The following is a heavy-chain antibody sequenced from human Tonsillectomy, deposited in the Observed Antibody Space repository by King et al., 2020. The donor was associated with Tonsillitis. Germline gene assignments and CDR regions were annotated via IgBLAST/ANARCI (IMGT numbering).Heavy chain of an antibody. D-gene: IGHD2-15*01. CDR3: ARLAPGGEEVGWLSWFAP. V-gene: IGHV5-10-1*03. CDR2: IDPSASLG. J-gene: IGHJ5*02. CDR1: GYSFSSYW. Sequence: QLVQSGAEVKKPGESLRISCKGSGYSFSSYWITWVRQMPGKGLEWVGTIDPSASLGTYNPSFEGHVTMSVDTSISTAYLQWSSLKAPDTAMYYCARLAPGGEEVGWLSWFAPWGQGTLVAVSS.